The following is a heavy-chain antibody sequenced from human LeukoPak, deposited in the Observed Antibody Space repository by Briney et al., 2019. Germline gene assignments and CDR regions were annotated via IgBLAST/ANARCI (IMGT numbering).Heavy chain of an antibody. CDR1: GFTFNRYA. D-gene: IGHD3-10*01. Sequence: PGGSLRLSCEASGFTFNRYAMHWVRQAPGKGLEWVAFIRYDGSDKYYADSVKGRFTISRDNSKNTLYLQMNSLRAEDTAVYYCAKTSGATPYYYYMDVWGKGDTVTVSS. J-gene: IGHJ6*03. CDR3: AKTSGATPYYYYMDV. CDR2: IRYDGSDK. V-gene: IGHV3-30*02.